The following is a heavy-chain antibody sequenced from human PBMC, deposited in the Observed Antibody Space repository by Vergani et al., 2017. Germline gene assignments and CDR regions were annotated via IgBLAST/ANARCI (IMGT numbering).Heavy chain of an antibody. Sequence: QVQLVQSGAEVKKPGASVKVSCKASGYTFTSYGISWVRQAPGQGLEWMGGIIPIFGTANYAQKFQGRVTITADESTSTAYMELSSLRSEDTAVYYCAREEWELRGSFDYWGQGTLVTVSS. J-gene: IGHJ4*02. CDR3: AREEWELRGSFDY. V-gene: IGHV1-69*13. D-gene: IGHD1-26*01. CDR2: IIPIFGTA. CDR1: GYTFTSYG.